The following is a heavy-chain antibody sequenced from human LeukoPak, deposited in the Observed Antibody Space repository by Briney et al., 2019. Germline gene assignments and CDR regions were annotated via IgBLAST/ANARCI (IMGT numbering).Heavy chain of an antibody. CDR3: ARGLRFLEWLFEASWFDP. J-gene: IGHJ5*02. CDR2: IYYSGST. V-gene: IGHV4-59*01. D-gene: IGHD3-3*01. Sequence: KPSETLSLTYSVSGGSISSYYWSWIRQPPGKGLEWIGYIYYSGSTNYNPSLKSRVTISVDTSKNQFSLKLSSVTAADTAVYYCARGLRFLEWLFEASWFDPWGQGTLVTVSS. CDR1: GGSISSYY.